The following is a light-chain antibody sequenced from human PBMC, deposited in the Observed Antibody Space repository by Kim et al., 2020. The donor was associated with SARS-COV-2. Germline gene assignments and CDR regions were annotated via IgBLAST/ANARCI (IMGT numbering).Light chain of an antibody. V-gene: IGKV1-39*01. Sequence: DIQMTQSPSFLSASVGDRVTITCRASQNIYNYLNWYQQKPGTAPKLLIYEASSLQSGVPSRFSGSGSGTDFTLTISSLRPEDFATYVCQQGYSDPYTFGQGTKLEI. J-gene: IGKJ2*01. CDR3: QQGYSDPYT. CDR1: QNIYNY. CDR2: EAS.